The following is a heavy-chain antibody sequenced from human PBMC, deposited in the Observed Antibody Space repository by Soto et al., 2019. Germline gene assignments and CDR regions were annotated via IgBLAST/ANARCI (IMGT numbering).Heavy chain of an antibody. J-gene: IGHJ5*02. Sequence: ASVKVSCKVSGHSLTEVSIHWVRQGPGEGLEWMGGIDHEHGEKNYAQKFQGRLTLTQDTSTDTAYMELSNLRSDDTAVYYCARARFGGSPGMWFDPWGQGTLVTVSS. CDR1: GHSLTEVS. D-gene: IGHD1-26*01. V-gene: IGHV1-24*01. CDR2: IDHEHGEK. CDR3: ARARFGGSPGMWFDP.